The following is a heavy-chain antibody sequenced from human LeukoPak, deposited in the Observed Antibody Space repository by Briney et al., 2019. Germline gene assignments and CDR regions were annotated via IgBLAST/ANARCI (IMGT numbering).Heavy chain of an antibody. Sequence: ASVKVSCKASGYTFTSYGISWVRQAPGQGLEWMGWISADNGKTNYARKLQARVIMTTDTSTGTAYMELSRLRSDDTAVYYCASVVSGSYYANWFDPWGQGTLVTVSS. CDR1: GYTFTSYG. D-gene: IGHD3-10*01. CDR3: ASVVSGSYYANWFDP. CDR2: ISADNGKT. V-gene: IGHV1-18*01. J-gene: IGHJ5*02.